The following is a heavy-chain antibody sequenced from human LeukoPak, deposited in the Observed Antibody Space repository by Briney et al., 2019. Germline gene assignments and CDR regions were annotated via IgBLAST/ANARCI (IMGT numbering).Heavy chain of an antibody. V-gene: IGHV1-69*01. CDR3: ARDQFSRVVQLWLGRMDV. CDR2: IIAIFGTA. J-gene: IGHJ6*02. CDR1: GGTFSSYA. Sequence: SVKVSCKASGGTFSSYAISWVRQAPGQGLEWMGGIIAIFGTANYAQKFQGRVTITADESTSTAYMELSSLRSEDTAVYYCARDQFSRVVQLWLGRMDVWGQGTTVTVSS. D-gene: IGHD5-18*01.